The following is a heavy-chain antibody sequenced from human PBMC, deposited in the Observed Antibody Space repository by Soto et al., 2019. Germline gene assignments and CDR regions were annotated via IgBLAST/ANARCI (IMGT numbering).Heavy chain of an antibody. J-gene: IGHJ2*01. Sequence: QVQLQESGPGLVKPSETLSLICTVSGDSITSYYWSWIRQPPGKGLEWIGHVSYSGSTNFNPSLNGRFTMSLDTSKSHFSLRLSSVTAADTAMYFCARDLGYYDGSGFHLARYFDLWGRGTLVTVSS. V-gene: IGHV4-59*01. D-gene: IGHD3-22*01. CDR2: VSYSGST. CDR3: ARDLGYYDGSGFHLARYFDL. CDR1: GDSITSYY.